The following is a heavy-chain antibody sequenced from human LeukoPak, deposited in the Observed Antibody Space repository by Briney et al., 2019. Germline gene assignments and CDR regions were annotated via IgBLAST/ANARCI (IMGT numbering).Heavy chain of an antibody. CDR1: GGSISSYY. CDR2: IYYSGST. Sequence: PSETLSLTCTVSGGSISSYYWCWIRQPPGKGLEWIGYIYYSGSTNYNPSLKSRVTISVDTSKNQFSLKLSSVTAADTAVYYCARERYCSSTSCHDDAFDIWGQGTMVTVSS. V-gene: IGHV4-59*01. D-gene: IGHD2-2*01. CDR3: ARERYCSSTSCHDDAFDI. J-gene: IGHJ3*02.